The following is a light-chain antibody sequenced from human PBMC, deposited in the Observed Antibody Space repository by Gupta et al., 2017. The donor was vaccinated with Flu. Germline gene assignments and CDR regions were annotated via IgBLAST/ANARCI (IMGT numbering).Light chain of an antibody. V-gene: IGLV2-23*02. CDR1: SSDVGRYNL. CDR2: EVN. Sequence: QSALSQPASVSGSPGQSITISCTGTSSDVGRYNLVSWYQQYPGKEPNLLIYEVNQRPSGVSDRLSCYSAGNNASPQIYGLPSDEEADDYCCYSAVLRDRHVFGGGTKLTVL. J-gene: IGLJ2*01. CDR3: CYSAVLRDRHV.